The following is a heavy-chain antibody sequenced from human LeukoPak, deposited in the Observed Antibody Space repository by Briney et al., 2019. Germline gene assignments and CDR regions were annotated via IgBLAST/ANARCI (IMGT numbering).Heavy chain of an antibody. J-gene: IGHJ3*02. CDR1: GGSISSYY. CDR3: ARVQSLTTVVPLDAFDI. V-gene: IGHV4-59*01. Sequence: SETLSLTCTVSGGSISSYYWSWIRQPPGKGLEWIGYIYYSGSTNYNPSLKSRVTISVDTSKNQFSLKLSSVTAADTAVYYCARVQSLTTVVPLDAFDIWGQGTMVTVSS. CDR2: IYYSGST. D-gene: IGHD4-23*01.